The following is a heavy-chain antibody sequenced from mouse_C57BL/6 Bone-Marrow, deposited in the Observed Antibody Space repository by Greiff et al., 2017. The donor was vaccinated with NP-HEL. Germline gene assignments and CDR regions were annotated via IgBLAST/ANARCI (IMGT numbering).Heavy chain of an antibody. V-gene: IGHV1-5*01. Sequence: EVQLQQSGTVLARPGASVKMSCKTSGYTFTSYWMHWVKQRPGQGLEWIGAIYPGNSDTSYNQKFKGKAKLPAVTSASTAYMELSSLTNEDSAVYYGTRRNYYGSSYWYFDVWGTGTTVTVSS. D-gene: IGHD1-1*01. J-gene: IGHJ1*03. CDR3: TRRNYYGSSYWYFDV. CDR1: GYTFTSYW. CDR2: IYPGNSDT.